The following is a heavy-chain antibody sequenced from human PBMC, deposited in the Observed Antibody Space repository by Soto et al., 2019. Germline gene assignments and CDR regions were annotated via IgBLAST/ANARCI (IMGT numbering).Heavy chain of an antibody. Sequence: ASVKVSCKASGYTFTSYAMHWVRQAPGQRLEWMGWINAGNGNTKYSQKFQGRVTITRDTSASTAYMELSSLRSEDTAVYYCARASDSSGYYEAFDIWGQGTMVTVSS. V-gene: IGHV1-3*01. J-gene: IGHJ3*02. CDR1: GYTFTSYA. CDR3: ARASDSSGYYEAFDI. D-gene: IGHD3-22*01. CDR2: INAGNGNT.